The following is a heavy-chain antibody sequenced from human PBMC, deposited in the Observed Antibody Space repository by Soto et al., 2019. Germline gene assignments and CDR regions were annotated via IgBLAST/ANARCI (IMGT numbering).Heavy chain of an antibody. D-gene: IGHD6-13*01. J-gene: IGHJ4*02. CDR3: AKQGYSSSWPFFDY. CDR2: ISGSGGST. CDR1: GFTFSSYA. Sequence: PGGSLRLSCAAPGFTFSSYAMSWVRQAPGKGLEWVSAISGSGGSTYYADSVKGRFTISRDNSKNTLYLQMNSLRAEDTAVYYCAKQGYSSSWPFFDYWGQGTLVTVSS. V-gene: IGHV3-23*01.